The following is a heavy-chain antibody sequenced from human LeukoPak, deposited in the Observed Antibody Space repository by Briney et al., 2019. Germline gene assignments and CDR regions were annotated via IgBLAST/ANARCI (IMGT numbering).Heavy chain of an antibody. D-gene: IGHD3-9*01. V-gene: IGHV1-3*01. CDR3: ARGYYDILTGYSTVGPDY. J-gene: IGHJ4*02. CDR1: GYTFTSYA. Sequence: ASVKVSCKASGYTFTSYAMHWVRQAPGQRLEWMGWINAGNGNTKYSQKFQGGVTITRDTSASTAYMELSSLRSEDTAVYYCARGYYDILTGYSTVGPDYWGQGTLVTVSS. CDR2: INAGNGNT.